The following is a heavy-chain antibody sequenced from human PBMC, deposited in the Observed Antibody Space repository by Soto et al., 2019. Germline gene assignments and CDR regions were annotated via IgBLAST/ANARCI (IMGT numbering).Heavy chain of an antibody. CDR2: IYYSGNT. CDR3: ARHHTALYYYYYMDV. J-gene: IGHJ6*03. CDR1: GDSISSSRYH. D-gene: IGHD6-25*01. V-gene: IGHV4-39*01. Sequence: QLQLQESGPGLVKPSETLSLTCTVSGDSISSSRYHWGWIHQPPGKGLEWIGTIYYSGNTYYNPSLKSRVTISVDTSKNQFALKVSSVIAADTAVYYCARHHTALYYYYYMDVWGKGTTVTVSS.